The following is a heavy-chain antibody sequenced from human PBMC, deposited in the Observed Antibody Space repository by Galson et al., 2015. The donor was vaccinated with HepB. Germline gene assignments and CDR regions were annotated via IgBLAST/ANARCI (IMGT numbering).Heavy chain of an antibody. CDR1: GFIFGDYA. CDR3: TRSYSGYTEADH. J-gene: IGHJ4*02. CDR2: IRSKGFGGTT. V-gene: IGHV3-49*03. D-gene: IGHD2-2*02. Sequence: SLRLSCAGSGFIFGDYAMSWFRQAPGKGLEWVGFIRSKGFGGTTEYAASVKGRFTISRDDSKTIAFLQMNSLKTEDTAVYYCTRSYSGYTEADHWGQGTLVTVSS.